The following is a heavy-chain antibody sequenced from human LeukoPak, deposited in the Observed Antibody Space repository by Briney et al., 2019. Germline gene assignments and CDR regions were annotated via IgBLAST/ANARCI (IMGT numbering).Heavy chain of an antibody. CDR2: TSSSDDGT. J-gene: IGHJ4*02. D-gene: IGHD2-21*01. Sequence: LPGGSLRLSCVAPGFPLSNYAMSWVRQVPGKGLEWVSATSSSDDGTYYADSVRGRFTISRDNSKNTLYLQMNRLRVEDAALYYCARAPVTSCRGAFCYPFDYWGQGILVTVSS. V-gene: IGHV3-23*01. CDR1: GFPLSNYA. CDR3: ARAPVTSCRGAFCYPFDY.